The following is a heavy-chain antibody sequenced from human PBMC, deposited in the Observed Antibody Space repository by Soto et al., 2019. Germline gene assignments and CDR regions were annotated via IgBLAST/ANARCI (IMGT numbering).Heavy chain of an antibody. CDR1: GYTFTGYY. V-gene: IGHV1-2*04. Sequence: ASVKVSCKASGYTFTGYYMHWVRQAPGQGLEWMGWINPNSGGTNYAQKFQGWVTMTRDTSISTAYMELSRLRSDDTAVYYCARWAFQGYCSGGSCLSGSDAFDIWGQGTMVTVSS. CDR2: INPNSGGT. CDR3: ARWAFQGYCSGGSCLSGSDAFDI. D-gene: IGHD2-15*01. J-gene: IGHJ3*02.